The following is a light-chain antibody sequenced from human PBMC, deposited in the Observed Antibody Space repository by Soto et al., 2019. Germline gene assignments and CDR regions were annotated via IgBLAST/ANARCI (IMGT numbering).Light chain of an antibody. V-gene: IGLV2-14*01. Sequence: QSALTQPRSVSGSPGQSVTISCTGTSSDVGSYNYVSWYQQHPGKAPKLIIYEVAKRPSGVSSRFSGSKSGNTASLTISGLQAEDEADYHCSSYTNTGTLYVFGTGTKLTVL. CDR3: SSYTNTGTLYV. CDR2: EVA. CDR1: SSDVGSYNY. J-gene: IGLJ1*01.